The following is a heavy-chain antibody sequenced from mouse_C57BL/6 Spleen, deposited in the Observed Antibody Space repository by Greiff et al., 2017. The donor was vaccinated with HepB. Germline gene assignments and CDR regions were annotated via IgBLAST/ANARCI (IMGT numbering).Heavy chain of an antibody. CDR1: GYTFTDYN. J-gene: IGHJ3*01. Sequence: VQLQQSGPELVKPGASVKIPCKASGYTFTDYNMDWVKQSHGKSLEWIGDINPNNGGTIYNQKFKGKATLTVDNPSSKAYMELRSLTSEDTAVYYCSRGGTWFAYWGQGTLVTVSA. V-gene: IGHV1-18*01. CDR2: INPNNGGT. CDR3: SRGGTWFAY.